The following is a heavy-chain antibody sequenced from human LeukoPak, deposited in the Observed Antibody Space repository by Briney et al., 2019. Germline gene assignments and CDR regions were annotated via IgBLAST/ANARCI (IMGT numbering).Heavy chain of an antibody. CDR3: ARAAVNLHPNHYYYMDV. CDR2: MNPYNGNT. V-gene: IGHV1-8*01. J-gene: IGHJ6*03. Sequence: ASVKVSCKASVYTFTSYDSSWLRQATGQALEWMGWMNPYNGNTGYAQKFEGRVIMTRDTSISTAYLELSSLTSEDTAVYYCARAAVNLHPNHYYYMDVWGKGTTVTVSS. CDR1: VYTFTSYD.